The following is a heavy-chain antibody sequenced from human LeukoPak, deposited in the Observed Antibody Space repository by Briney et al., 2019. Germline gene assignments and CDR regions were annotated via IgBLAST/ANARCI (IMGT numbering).Heavy chain of an antibody. J-gene: IGHJ6*03. D-gene: IGHD2/OR15-2a*01. V-gene: IGHV4-4*07. CDR2: IYTSGST. CDR3: ARETVSTDYYYYYYMDV. Sequence: SETLSLTCSGSGGSISSYYWSWIQQPAGKGLEWIGRIYTSGSTNYNPSLKSRVTMSVDTSKNQFSLKLSSVTAADTAVYYCARETVSTDYYYYYYMDVWGKGTTVTISS. CDR1: GGSISSYY.